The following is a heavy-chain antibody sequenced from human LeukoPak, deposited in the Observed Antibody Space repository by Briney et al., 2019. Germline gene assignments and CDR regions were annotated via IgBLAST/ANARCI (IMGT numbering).Heavy chain of an antibody. J-gene: IGHJ4*02. CDR1: GGSFSGYY. CDR2: IYYSGST. CDR3: ASLGGI. Sequence: SETLSLTCAVYGGSFSGYYWSWIRQPPGKGLEWIGYIYYSGSTNYNPSLKSRVTISVDTSKNQFSLKLSSVTAADTAVYYCASLGGIWGQGTLVTVSS. D-gene: IGHD1-1*01. V-gene: IGHV4-59*08.